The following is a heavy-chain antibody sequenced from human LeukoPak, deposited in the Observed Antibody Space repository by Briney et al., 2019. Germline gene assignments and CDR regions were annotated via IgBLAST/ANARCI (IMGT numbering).Heavy chain of an antibody. V-gene: IGHV4-59*08. CDR1: GGSISSYY. CDR2: IYYSGST. Sequence: PSETLSLTCTVSGGSISSYYWSWIRQPPGKGLEWIGYIYYSGSTNYNLSLKSRVTISVDTSKNQFSLKLSSVTAADTAVYYCVRLRPSGYSSGWYVDYWGQGTLVTVSS. CDR3: VRLRPSGYSSGWYVDY. J-gene: IGHJ4*02. D-gene: IGHD6-19*01.